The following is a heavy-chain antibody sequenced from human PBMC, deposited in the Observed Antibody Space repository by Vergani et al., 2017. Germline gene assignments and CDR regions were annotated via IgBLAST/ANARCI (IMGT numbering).Heavy chain of an antibody. V-gene: IGHV4-31*03. J-gene: IGHJ4*02. D-gene: IGHD2-2*01. Sequence: QVQLQESGPGLVKPSQTLSLTCTVSGGSISSGGYYWSWIRQHPGKGLEWIGYIYYSGSTYSNPSLKSRVTISVDTSKNQFSLKLSSVTAADTAVYYCAREPRPYCSSTSCYSAFDYWGQGTLVTVSS. CDR2: IYYSGST. CDR3: AREPRPYCSSTSCYSAFDY. CDR1: GGSISSGGYY.